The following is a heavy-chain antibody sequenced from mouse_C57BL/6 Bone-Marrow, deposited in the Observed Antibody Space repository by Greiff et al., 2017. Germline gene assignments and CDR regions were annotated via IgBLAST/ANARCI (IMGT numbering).Heavy chain of an antibody. D-gene: IGHD4-1*01. CDR1: GYAFTNYL. V-gene: IGHV1-54*01. CDR2: VNPGSGCT. Sequence: QVQLQQSGAELVRPGTSVKVSCKASGYAFTNYLIEWVKQRPGQGLEWIGVVNPGSGCTNYNEKFKGKPTLTADKSSSTAYMQLSSLTSEDSAVYFCASRPLGSYYCDDWGQGTTLTVSS. J-gene: IGHJ2*01. CDR3: ASRPLGSYYCDD.